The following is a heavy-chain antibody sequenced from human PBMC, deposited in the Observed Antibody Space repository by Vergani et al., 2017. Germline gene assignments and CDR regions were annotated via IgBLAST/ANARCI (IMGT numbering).Heavy chain of an antibody. CDR3: ASVVGPEDPFDY. J-gene: IGHJ4*02. Sequence: GSISSSSYYWGWIRQPPGKGLEWIGSIYYSGSTYYNPSLKSRVTISVDTSKNQFSLKLSSVTAADTAVYYCASVVGPEDPFDYWGQGTLVTVSA. D-gene: IGHD1-26*01. CDR2: IYYSGST. V-gene: IGHV4-39*07. CDR1: GSISSSSYY.